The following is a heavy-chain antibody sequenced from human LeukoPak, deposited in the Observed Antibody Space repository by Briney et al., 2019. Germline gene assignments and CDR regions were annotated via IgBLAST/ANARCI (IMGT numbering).Heavy chain of an antibody. CDR3: ARGSSYSSGFKISMGFDY. CDR1: GYTFTGYY. J-gene: IGHJ4*02. Sequence: ASVKVSCKASGYTFTGYYMHWVRQAPGQGLEWMGIINPSGGSTSYAQKFQGRVTMTRDMSTSTVYMELSSLRSEDTAVYYCARGSSYSSGFKISMGFDYWGQGTLVTVSS. D-gene: IGHD6-19*01. V-gene: IGHV1-46*01. CDR2: INPSGGST.